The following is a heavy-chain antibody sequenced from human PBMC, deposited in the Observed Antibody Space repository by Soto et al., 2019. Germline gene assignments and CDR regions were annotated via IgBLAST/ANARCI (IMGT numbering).Heavy chain of an antibody. CDR1: GGSISSGCYY. J-gene: IGHJ6*03. D-gene: IGHD6-6*01. CDR2: IYYSGST. CDR3: ASIAARPSYYYYMDV. V-gene: IGHV4-31*03. Sequence: SETLSLTCTVSGGSISSGCYYWSWIRQHPGKGLEWIGYIYYSGSTYYNPSLKSRVTISVDTSKNQFSLKLSSVTAADTAVYYCASIAARPSYYYYMDVWGKGTTVTVSS.